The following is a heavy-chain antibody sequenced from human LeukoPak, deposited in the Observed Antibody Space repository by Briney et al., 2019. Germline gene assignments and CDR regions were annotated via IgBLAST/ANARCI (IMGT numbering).Heavy chain of an antibody. CDR3: ARERHPGIAVAEYDY. V-gene: IGHV4-59*01. D-gene: IGHD6-19*01. J-gene: IGHJ4*02. Sequence: SETLSLTCTVSGGSISSYYWSWIRQPPGKGLEWIGYIYYSGSTNYNPSLKGRVTISVDTSKNQFSLKLSSVTAADTAVYYCARERHPGIAVAEYDYWGQGTLVTVSS. CDR1: GGSISSYY. CDR2: IYYSGST.